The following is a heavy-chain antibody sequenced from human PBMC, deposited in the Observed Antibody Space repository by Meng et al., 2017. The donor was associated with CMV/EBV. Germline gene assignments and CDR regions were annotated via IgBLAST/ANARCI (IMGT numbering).Heavy chain of an antibody. CDR3: ARSRGNNCGGDCYDFDY. CDR1: GGSISSYY. J-gene: IGHJ4*02. V-gene: IGHV4-59*01. D-gene: IGHD2-21*01. CDR2: IYYSGST. Sequence: SETLSLTCTVSGGSISSYYWSWIRQPPGKGLEWIGYIYYSGSTNYNPSLKSRVTISVDTSKTQFSLKLSSVTAADTAVYYCARSRGNNCGGDCYDFDYWGQGTLVTVSS.